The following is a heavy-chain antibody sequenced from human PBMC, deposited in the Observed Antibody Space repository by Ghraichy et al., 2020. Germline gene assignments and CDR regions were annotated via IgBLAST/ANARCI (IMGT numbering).Heavy chain of an antibody. CDR1: GFTFSSYA. V-gene: IGHV3-30-3*01. CDR3: ARDKVIYGYGRRAFDY. D-gene: IGHD5-18*01. CDR2: ISYDGSNK. J-gene: IGHJ4*02. Sequence: GGSLRLSCAASGFTFSSYAMHWVRQAPGKGLEWVAVISYDGSNKYYADSVKGRFTISRDNSKNTLYLQMNSLRAEDTAVYYCARDKVIYGYGRRAFDYWGQGTLVTVSS.